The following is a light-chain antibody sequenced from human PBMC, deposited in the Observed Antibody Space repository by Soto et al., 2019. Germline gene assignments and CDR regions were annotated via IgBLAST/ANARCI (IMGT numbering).Light chain of an antibody. Sequence: QSVLTQPPSMSAAPGQRVTISCSGSNSNIGKNYVFWYQQLPGAAPKLLIYDNTERPSGIPDRFSGSKSGTSATLAITGLQTGDEADYYCGTWDTSLSTLLFGGGTKVTVL. V-gene: IGLV1-51*01. CDR3: GTWDTSLSTLL. CDR1: NSNIGKNY. CDR2: DNT. J-gene: IGLJ2*01.